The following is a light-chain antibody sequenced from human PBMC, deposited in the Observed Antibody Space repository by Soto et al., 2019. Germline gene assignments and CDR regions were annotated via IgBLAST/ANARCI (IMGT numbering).Light chain of an antibody. Sequence: QSALTQPASVSGSPGQSITISCTGTSSDVGGYNYVAWYQQHPGKAPKLVIYDVSNRPSGVSNRFSGSKSGNKASLTISGLQAEDEADYYCSSYTIICTLLYVFGTGTKVTVL. J-gene: IGLJ1*01. CDR1: SSDVGGYNY. CDR3: SSYTIICTLLYV. CDR2: DVS. V-gene: IGLV2-14*01.